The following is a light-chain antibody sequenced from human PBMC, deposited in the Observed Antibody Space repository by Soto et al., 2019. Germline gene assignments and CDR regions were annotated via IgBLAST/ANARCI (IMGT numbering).Light chain of an antibody. V-gene: IGKV1-39*01. CDR1: QSINTR. Sequence: IPITQAPSSLSASVGGRVTIACRASQSINTRLNWYQEKPGTAPKLLIYAASSLESGVPSRFSGSGSGTDLTITISSLKPEDCEMDDCQQGYTSPLTFGQGTKVDIK. CDR2: AAS. J-gene: IGKJ1*01. CDR3: QQGYTSPLT.